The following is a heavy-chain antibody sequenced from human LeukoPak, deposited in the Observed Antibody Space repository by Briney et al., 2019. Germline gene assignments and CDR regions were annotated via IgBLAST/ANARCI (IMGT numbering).Heavy chain of an antibody. Sequence: SETLSLTCTVSGGSISSGNYYWSWIRQPAGKGLEWIGRIYTSGSTNYNPSLKSRVTMSVDTSKNQFSLKLSSVTAADTAVYYCARETNYDILTGYYNWFDPWGQGTLVTVSS. J-gene: IGHJ5*02. D-gene: IGHD3-9*01. CDR1: GGSISSGNYY. V-gene: IGHV4-61*02. CDR2: IYTSGST. CDR3: ARETNYDILTGYYNWFDP.